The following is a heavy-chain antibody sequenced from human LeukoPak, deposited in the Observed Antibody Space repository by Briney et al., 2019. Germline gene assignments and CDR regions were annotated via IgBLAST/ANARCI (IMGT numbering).Heavy chain of an antibody. CDR1: GGSISSYY. V-gene: IGHV4-59*01. CDR3: ARGGYSYVSTGWFDP. J-gene: IGHJ5*02. CDR2: IYYSGST. D-gene: IGHD5-18*01. Sequence: SETLSLTCTVSGGSISSYYWSWIRQPPGKGLEWIGYIYYSGSTNYNPSLKSRVTISVDTSKNQFSLKLSSVTAADTAVYYCARGGYSYVSTGWFDPWGQGTLVTVS.